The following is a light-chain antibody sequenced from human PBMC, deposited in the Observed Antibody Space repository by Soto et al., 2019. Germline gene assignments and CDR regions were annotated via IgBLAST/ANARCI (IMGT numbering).Light chain of an antibody. CDR1: NMGGKG. CDR2: DDS. J-gene: IGLJ1*01. CDR3: HVWDSTSEPV. Sequence: SSVLTPPSGVTVAPGQTARISCGGNNMGGKGAHWYQQKPGQAPVLVVDDDSDRPSGIPERFSGPNSGDTATLTISRVEAGYEADYFCHVWDSTSEPVFGTGTKVTVL. V-gene: IGLV3-21*02.